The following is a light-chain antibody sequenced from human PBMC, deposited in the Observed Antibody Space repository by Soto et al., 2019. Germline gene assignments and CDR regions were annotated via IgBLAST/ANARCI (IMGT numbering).Light chain of an antibody. J-gene: IGLJ1*01. CDR2: EVS. V-gene: IGLV2-14*01. CDR1: SSDVGIYDY. Sequence: QYALTQPASVSESPGQSITISCTGTSSDVGIYDYVSWYQQHPDKAPKLIIYEVSNRPSGVSDRFSGSKSGYTASLTISGLQPEDEADYYCCSHTTTSTRIFGTGTKVTVL. CDR3: CSHTTTSTRI.